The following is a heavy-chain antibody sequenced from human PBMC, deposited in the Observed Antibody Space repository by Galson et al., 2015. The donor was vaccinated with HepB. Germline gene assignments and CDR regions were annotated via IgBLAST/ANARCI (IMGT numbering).Heavy chain of an antibody. V-gene: IGHV3-23*01. J-gene: IGHJ4*02. Sequence: SLRLSCAASGFTFSSYAMSWVRQAPGKGLEWVYSISGSGGSTYYADSVKGRFTISRDNSQNTLYLQMNSLRADDTAVYHCAKVGGARYFDWLSHINFDYWGQGTLVTVTS. CDR3: AKVGGARYFDWLSHINFDY. CDR2: ISGSGGST. D-gene: IGHD3-9*01. CDR1: GFTFSSYA.